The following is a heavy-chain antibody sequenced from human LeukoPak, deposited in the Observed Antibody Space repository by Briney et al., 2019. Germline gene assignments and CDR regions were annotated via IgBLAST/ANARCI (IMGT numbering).Heavy chain of an antibody. CDR3: ARDKSGSYDRYMDV. CDR1: GFTFNSYG. D-gene: IGHD1-26*01. CDR2: IRYDGSNK. J-gene: IGHJ6*03. V-gene: IGHV3-30*02. Sequence: GGSLRLSCAASGFTFNSYGMHWVRQAPGKGLEWVAFIRYDGSNKYYADSVKGRFTISRDNSKNTLYLQMNSLRAEDTAVYYCARDKSGSYDRYMDVWGTGTTVTVSS.